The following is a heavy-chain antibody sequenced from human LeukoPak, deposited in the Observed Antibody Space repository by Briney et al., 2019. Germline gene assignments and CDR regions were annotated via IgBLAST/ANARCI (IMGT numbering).Heavy chain of an antibody. V-gene: IGHV3-23*01. J-gene: IGHJ5*02. CDR2: ILSSGAT. Sequence: PGGSLRLSCAASGLPFSTSAMTWVRQAPGKGLEWVSHILSSGATYYAESVSGRFTISRDNSKNTLYPLMTTLRAEDSAVYYWATAKYDYGDPVGWFDPWGQGTLVTVSS. CDR1: GLPFSTSA. D-gene: IGHD4-17*01. CDR3: ATAKYDYGDPVGWFDP.